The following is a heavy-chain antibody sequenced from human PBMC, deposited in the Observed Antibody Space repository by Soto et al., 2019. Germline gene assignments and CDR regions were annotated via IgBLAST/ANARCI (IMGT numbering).Heavy chain of an antibody. Sequence: GASVQVSCNASGYTFTSYGISWVRQAPGQGLEWMGWISAYNGNTNYAQKLQGRVTMTTDTSTSTAYMELRSLRSDDTAVYYCARVSAVAGSGFDPWGQGTVVTVSS. D-gene: IGHD6-19*01. J-gene: IGHJ5*02. V-gene: IGHV1-18*04. CDR1: GYTFTSYG. CDR2: ISAYNGNT. CDR3: ARVSAVAGSGFDP.